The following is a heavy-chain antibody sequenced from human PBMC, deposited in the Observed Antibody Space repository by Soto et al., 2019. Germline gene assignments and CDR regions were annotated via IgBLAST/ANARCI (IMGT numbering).Heavy chain of an antibody. Sequence: QLQRQESGPGLVKPSETLSLTCTVSGGSISSSSYYWGWIRQPPGKGLEWIGSIYYSGSTYYNPSLKSRVTISVDTSKNQFSLKLSSVTAADTAVYYCARDGYNYYWYFDLWGRGTLVTVSS. CDR3: ARDGYNYYWYFDL. J-gene: IGHJ2*01. CDR2: IYYSGST. D-gene: IGHD1-1*01. V-gene: IGHV4-39*02. CDR1: GGSISSSSYY.